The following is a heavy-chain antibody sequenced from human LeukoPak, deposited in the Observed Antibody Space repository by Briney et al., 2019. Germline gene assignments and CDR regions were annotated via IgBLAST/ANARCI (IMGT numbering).Heavy chain of an antibody. J-gene: IGHJ4*02. D-gene: IGHD2-8*01. CDR1: GFTFSTYA. CDR3: ARVYLERLTAGYFDH. CDR2: ISYDGRQN. V-gene: IGHV3-30*04. Sequence: GRSLRLSCAASGFTFSTYAMNWVGQAPGKGLEWVAVISYDGRQNYYADSVKGRFTISRDNSKNTLYLQMNSLRDEDSAAYYCARVYLERLTAGYFDHWGQGTWVTVSP.